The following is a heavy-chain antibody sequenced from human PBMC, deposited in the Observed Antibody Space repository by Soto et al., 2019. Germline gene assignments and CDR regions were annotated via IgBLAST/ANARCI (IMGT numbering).Heavy chain of an antibody. V-gene: IGHV3-21*01. Sequence: GGSLRLSCAASGFTFSSYSMNWVRQAPGKGLEWVSSISSSSSYIYYADSVKGRFTISRDNAKNSLYLQMNSLRAEDTAVYYCARDLYCSGGSCYLGLSYYMDVWGKGTTVTVSS. CDR3: ARDLYCSGGSCYLGLSYYMDV. CDR2: ISSSSSYI. D-gene: IGHD2-15*01. J-gene: IGHJ6*03. CDR1: GFTFSSYS.